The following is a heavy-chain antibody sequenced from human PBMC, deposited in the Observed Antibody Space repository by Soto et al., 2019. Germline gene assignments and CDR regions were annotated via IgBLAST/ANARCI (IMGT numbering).Heavy chain of an antibody. CDR1: GGSISSYY. V-gene: IGHV4-59*08. D-gene: IGHD6-19*01. J-gene: IGHJ6*02. Sequence: SETLSLTCTVSGGSISSYYWSWIRQPPGKGLEWIGYIYYSGSTNYNPSLKSRVTISVDTSKNQFSLKLSSVTAADTAVYYCARSLLAVAGTWYYYYGMDVWGQGT. CDR3: ARSLLAVAGTWYYYYGMDV. CDR2: IYYSGST.